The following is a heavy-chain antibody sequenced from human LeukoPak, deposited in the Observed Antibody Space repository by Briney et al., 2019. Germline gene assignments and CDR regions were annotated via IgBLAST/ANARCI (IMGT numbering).Heavy chain of an antibody. D-gene: IGHD3-22*01. CDR3: ARDPYYPYYDSSGYLYAGVAFDI. J-gene: IGHJ3*02. CDR1: GDSVSSNSAA. V-gene: IGHV6-1*01. CDR2: TYYRSKWYN. Sequence: SQTLSLTCAISGDSVSSNSAAWNWIRQSPSRGLEWLGRTYYRSKWYNDYAVSVKSRITINPDTSKNQFSLQLNSVTPEDTAVYYCARDPYYPYYDSSGYLYAGVAFDIWGQGTMVTVSS.